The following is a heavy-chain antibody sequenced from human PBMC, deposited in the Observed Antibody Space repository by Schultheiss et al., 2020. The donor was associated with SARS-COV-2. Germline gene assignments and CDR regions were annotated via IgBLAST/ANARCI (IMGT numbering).Heavy chain of an antibody. D-gene: IGHD4-23*01. CDR3: ARYGGNSGFDY. CDR1: GGSISSGGYY. J-gene: IGHJ4*02. CDR2: IYYSGST. V-gene: IGHV4-31*01. Sequence: SETLSLTCTVSGGSISSGGYYWSWIRQHPGKGLEWIGYIYYSGSTYYNPSLKSLVTISVDTSKNQFSLKLSSVTAADTAVYYCARYGGNSGFDYWGQGTLVTVSS.